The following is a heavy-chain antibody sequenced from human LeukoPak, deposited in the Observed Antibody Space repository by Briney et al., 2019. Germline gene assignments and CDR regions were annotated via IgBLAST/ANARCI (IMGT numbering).Heavy chain of an antibody. V-gene: IGHV4-59*01. Sequence: SETLSLTCTVSGGSISNYYWNWIRQPPGKGLEWIGFIYSSGTTNYNPSLKSRLSFSIDTSKNQFSLKLTSMTAADTAVYYCARAAAAGREVDYWGQGTLVTVSS. CDR3: ARAAAAGREVDY. CDR2: IYSSGTT. J-gene: IGHJ4*02. CDR1: GGSISNYY. D-gene: IGHD6-13*01.